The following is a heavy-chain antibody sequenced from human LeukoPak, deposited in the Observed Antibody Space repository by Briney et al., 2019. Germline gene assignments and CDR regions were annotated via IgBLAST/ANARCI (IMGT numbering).Heavy chain of an antibody. CDR2: ISYSGST. Sequence: PSETLSLTCTVSGGSISGYYWSWIRQPPGKGLEWVGYISYSGSTNYNPSLNSRVTISVDTSKNQFSLKLSSVTAADTAVYYCARDLNDILTGGHAFDIWGQGTMVTVSS. CDR1: GGSISGYY. J-gene: IGHJ3*02. D-gene: IGHD3-9*01. CDR3: ARDLNDILTGGHAFDI. V-gene: IGHV4-59*01.